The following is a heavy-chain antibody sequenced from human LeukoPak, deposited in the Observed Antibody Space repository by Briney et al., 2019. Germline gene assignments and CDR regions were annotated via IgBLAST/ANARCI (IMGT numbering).Heavy chain of an antibody. CDR2: VYYSGST. J-gene: IGHJ3*02. CDR3: ARRCSSATCYTDAFDI. Sequence: SETLSLTCTVSGGSVNDYYWNWIRQPPGKGLEWIGYVYYSGSTDYNPSLKSRVTISVDTSKKQFSLKLSSVTAADTAVYYCARRCSSATCYTDAFDIWGQGTMVTVSS. CDR1: GGSVNDYY. V-gene: IGHV4-59*08. D-gene: IGHD2-2*01.